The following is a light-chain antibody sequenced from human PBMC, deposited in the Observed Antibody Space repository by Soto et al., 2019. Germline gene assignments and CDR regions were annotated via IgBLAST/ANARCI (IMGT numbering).Light chain of an antibody. CDR2: ATS. V-gene: IGKV3-15*01. CDR1: QSVGNN. Sequence: EIVVTQSPATLSVSPGERATLSCRASQSVGNNFAWYQQKPGQAPRLLIFATSTRATGVPARFSGSGSGTEFTLTLRSLQSEDFAVYYCQQYGDWPLTFGGGAKVEIE. CDR3: QQYGDWPLT. J-gene: IGKJ4*01.